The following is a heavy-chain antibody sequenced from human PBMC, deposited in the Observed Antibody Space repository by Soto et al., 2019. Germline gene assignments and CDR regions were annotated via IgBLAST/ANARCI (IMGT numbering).Heavy chain of an antibody. CDR1: GHLFNNHW. D-gene: IGHD3-10*01. Sequence: GESLKISCKGPGHLFNNHWIGWVRQTPGKGLEWVGLIFTRDSETKTSPSFQGHVSFSVDPSINTVYLQWTSLTTTDTGIYFCARGYFDSGHGYDLWGQGTLVTVSS. V-gene: IGHV5-51*01. CDR2: IFTRDSET. CDR3: ARGYFDSGHGYDL. J-gene: IGHJ5*02.